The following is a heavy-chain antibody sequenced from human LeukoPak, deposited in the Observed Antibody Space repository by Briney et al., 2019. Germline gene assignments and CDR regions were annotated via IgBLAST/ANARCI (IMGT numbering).Heavy chain of an antibody. J-gene: IGHJ4*02. V-gene: IGHV4-59*11. Sequence: KSSETLSLTCVVSGGSLSTHHWSWIRQSPGRGLEWIGYISDSGSTNYNPSLKSRVTISVDTSKNQFSLMLSSVTAADTAVYYCARGYDSSAYYPFNYWGQGTLVTVPS. D-gene: IGHD3-22*01. CDR1: GGSLSTHH. CDR3: ARGYDSSAYYPFNY. CDR2: ISDSGST.